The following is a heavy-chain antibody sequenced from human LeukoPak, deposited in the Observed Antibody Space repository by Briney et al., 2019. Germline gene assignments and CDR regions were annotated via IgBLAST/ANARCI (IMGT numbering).Heavy chain of an antibody. D-gene: IGHD3-9*01. Sequence: ASVKVSCKASGGTFSSYAISWVRQAPGQGLEWMGGIIPIFGTANYAQKFQGRVTITADESTSTAYMELSSLRSEDTAVYYCARAGAHFDSLLHIDYWGQGTLVTVSS. CDR3: ARAGAHFDSLLHIDY. CDR1: GGTFSSYA. J-gene: IGHJ4*02. V-gene: IGHV1-69*01. CDR2: IIPIFGTA.